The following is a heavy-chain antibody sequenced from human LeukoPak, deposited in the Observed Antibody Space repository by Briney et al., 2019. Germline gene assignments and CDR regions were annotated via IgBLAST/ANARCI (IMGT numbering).Heavy chain of an antibody. CDR1: GGSISSSSYY. D-gene: IGHD5-18*01. CDR2: IYYSGST. J-gene: IGHJ4*02. V-gene: IGHV4-39*01. CDR3: ARFRSNTAMVIDY. Sequence: SETLSLTCTVSGGSISSSSYYWGWIRQPPGKGLEWIGSIYYSGSTYYNPSLKSRVTISVDTSKNQFSLKLSSVTDADTAVYYCARFRSNTAMVIDYWGQGTLVTVSS.